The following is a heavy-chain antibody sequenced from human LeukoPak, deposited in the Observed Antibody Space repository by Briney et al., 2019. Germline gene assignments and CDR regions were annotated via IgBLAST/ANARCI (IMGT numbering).Heavy chain of an antibody. CDR1: GYTFTSYG. CDR2: ISAYNGNT. CDR3: ARDGDYYGSGSYQDY. J-gene: IGHJ4*02. Sequence: VSVKVSCKASGYTFTSYGISWVRQAPGQGLEWMGWISAYNGNTNYAQKLQGRVTMTTDTSTSTAYMELRSLRSDDTAVYYCARDGDYYGSGSYQDYWGQGTLVTVSS. V-gene: IGHV1-18*04. D-gene: IGHD3-10*01.